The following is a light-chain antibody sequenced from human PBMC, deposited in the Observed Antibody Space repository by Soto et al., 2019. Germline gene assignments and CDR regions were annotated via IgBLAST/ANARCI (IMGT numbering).Light chain of an antibody. V-gene: IGKV1-13*02. CDR2: DVS. CDR1: QDIRGA. J-gene: IGKJ5*01. Sequence: AIQLTQSPSSLSASVGDRVTITCRASQDIRGALAWYQQKPGKAPKILIYDVSTLESGVPSRFSGNRSGTDFTLTISSLQPVDFPTYYCQQFNSYPITFGQRTRLEIK. CDR3: QQFNSYPIT.